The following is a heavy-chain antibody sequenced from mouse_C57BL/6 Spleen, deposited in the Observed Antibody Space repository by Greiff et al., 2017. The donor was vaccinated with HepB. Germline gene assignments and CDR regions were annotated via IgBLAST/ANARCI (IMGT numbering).Heavy chain of an antibody. V-gene: IGHV5-16*01. Sequence: EVQVVESEGGLVQPGSSIKLSCTASGFTFSDYYMAWVRQVPEKGLEWVANINYDGSSTYYLDSLKSRFIISRDNAKNILYLQMSSLKSEDTATYYCAREATVVEPYWYFDVWGTGTTVTVSS. D-gene: IGHD1-1*01. CDR1: GFTFSDYY. J-gene: IGHJ1*03. CDR3: AREATVVEPYWYFDV. CDR2: INYDGSST.